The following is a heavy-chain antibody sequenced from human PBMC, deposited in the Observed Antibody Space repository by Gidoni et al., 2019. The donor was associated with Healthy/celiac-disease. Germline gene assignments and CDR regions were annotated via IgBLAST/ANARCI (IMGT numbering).Heavy chain of an antibody. J-gene: IGHJ4*02. CDR3: ARGVQWYSSGWYNRGSPAFDY. CDR2: INHSGST. D-gene: IGHD6-19*01. CDR1: GGSFRGYY. V-gene: IGHV4-34*01. Sequence: QVQLQPWGAGLLKPSATLSLACAVYGGSFRGYYWSWIRQPPGKGLEWIGEINHSGSTNYNPSLKSRVTISVDTSKNQFSLKLSSVTAADTAVYYCARGVQWYSSGWYNRGSPAFDYWGQGTLVTVSS.